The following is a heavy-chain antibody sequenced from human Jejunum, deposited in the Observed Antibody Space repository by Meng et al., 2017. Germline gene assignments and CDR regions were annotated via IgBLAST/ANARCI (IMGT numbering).Heavy chain of an antibody. Sequence: GESLKISCATSGFTFSDHYMDWVRQAPEKGLEWVGRTRNKANSYTAEYTASVKGRFTISRDESKNSLHLQMNSLKTEDTAVYYCARGRGGYYLDWGQGTLVTVSS. CDR1: GFTFSDHY. CDR2: TRNKANSYTA. J-gene: IGHJ4*02. D-gene: IGHD1-26*01. V-gene: IGHV3-72*01. CDR3: ARGRGGYYLD.